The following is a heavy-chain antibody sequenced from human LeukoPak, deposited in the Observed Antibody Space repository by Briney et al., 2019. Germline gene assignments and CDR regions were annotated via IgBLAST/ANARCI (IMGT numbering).Heavy chain of an antibody. Sequence: GESLKISCTGSGYRFTRYWIGWGRQMPGKGLEWMGIIYPDDSDTRYRPSFQGQVTISADKSISTAYLQWSSLKASDTAMYYCARRDYGGTSAAFDIWGQGTMVTVSS. D-gene: IGHD4-23*01. V-gene: IGHV5-51*01. J-gene: IGHJ3*02. CDR1: GYRFTRYW. CDR2: IYPDDSDT. CDR3: ARRDYGGTSAAFDI.